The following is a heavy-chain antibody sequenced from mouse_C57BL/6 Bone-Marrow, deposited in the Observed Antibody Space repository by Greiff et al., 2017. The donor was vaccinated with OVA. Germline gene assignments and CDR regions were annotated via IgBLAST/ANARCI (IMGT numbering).Heavy chain of an antibody. CDR2: IDPSDSYT. Sequence: VQLQQPGAELVKPGASVKLSCKASGYTFTSYWMQWVKQRPGQGLEWIGEIDPSDSYTNYNQKFKGKATLTVDTYSSTAYMQLSSLTSEDSAVYYCAKGGGSDFDYWGQGTTLTVSS. V-gene: IGHV1-50*01. J-gene: IGHJ2*01. CDR1: GYTFTSYW. CDR3: AKGGGSDFDY. D-gene: IGHD1-1*01.